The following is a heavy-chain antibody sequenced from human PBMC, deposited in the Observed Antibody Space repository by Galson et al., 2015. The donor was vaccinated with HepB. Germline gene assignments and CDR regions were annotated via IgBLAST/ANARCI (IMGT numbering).Heavy chain of an antibody. Sequence: SLRLSCAASGFTFSSYGMHWVRQAPGKGLEWVAVIWYDGSNKYYADSVKGRFTISGDNSKNTLYLQMNSLRAEDTAVYYCARAAVEEWELLPGLDYWGQGTLVTVSS. J-gene: IGHJ4*02. CDR1: GFTFSSYG. CDR2: IWYDGSNK. CDR3: ARAAVEEWELLPGLDY. V-gene: IGHV3-33*08. D-gene: IGHD1-26*01.